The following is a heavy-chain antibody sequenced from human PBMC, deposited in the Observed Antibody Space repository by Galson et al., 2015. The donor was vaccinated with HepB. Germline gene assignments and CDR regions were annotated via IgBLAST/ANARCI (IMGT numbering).Heavy chain of an antibody. CDR3: AEDRQQLIRVAMGV. D-gene: IGHD6-13*01. Sequence: SLRLSCAASGFTFGTYAMSWVRQTPGTGLEWVSLFSSSGRSTFYADSVKGRLTVSRDNSKNTVYLQMNSLRAEDTALYYCAEDRQQLIRVAMGVWGQGTTVTVSS. J-gene: IGHJ6*02. V-gene: IGHV3-23*01. CDR2: FSSSGRST. CDR1: GFTFGTYA.